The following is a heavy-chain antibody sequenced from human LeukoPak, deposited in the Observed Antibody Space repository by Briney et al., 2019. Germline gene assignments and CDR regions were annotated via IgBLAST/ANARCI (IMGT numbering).Heavy chain of an antibody. D-gene: IGHD1-26*01. CDR1: GGSISTYY. CDR3: ARHGGSLGYFDN. CDR2: VYQSGTT. Sequence: SETLSLTCTVSGGSISTYYWSWSRKPPGKGLEWIAFVYQSGTTSYNPSLKSRVTISADTSKNQFSMRVRSVTAADTAVYYCARHGGSLGYFDNWGQGTLVTVSS. J-gene: IGHJ4*02. V-gene: IGHV4-59*08.